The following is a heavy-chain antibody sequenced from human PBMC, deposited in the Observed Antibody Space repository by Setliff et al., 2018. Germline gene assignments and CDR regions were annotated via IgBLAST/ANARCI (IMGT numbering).Heavy chain of an antibody. Sequence: GGSLRLSCAASGFSFSSYSMNWVRQAPGKGLEWISYISSSSSSIIYYADSVKGRFTISRDNAKNSLYLQMNSLRGEDTAVYYCAKVGIFGGGYFDFWGQGTLVTVSS. CDR1: GFSFSSYS. D-gene: IGHD3-3*01. CDR2: ISSSSSSII. CDR3: AKVGIFGGGYFDF. J-gene: IGHJ4*02. V-gene: IGHV3-48*01.